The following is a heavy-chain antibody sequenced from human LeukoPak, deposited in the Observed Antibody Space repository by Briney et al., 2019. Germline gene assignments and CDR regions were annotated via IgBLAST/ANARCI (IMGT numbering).Heavy chain of an antibody. J-gene: IGHJ5*02. V-gene: IGHV3-23*01. CDR1: GFTFSRYA. CDR3: AKSSWGVVAPFDP. Sequence: GGSLRLSCAASGFTFSRYAMSWVRQAPGKGLEWVSAICGSGGSTYYADPVKGRFTISRDNSKNTRYLQMNSLRAEDTAVYYCAKSSWGVVAPFDPWGQGTRVTVSS. D-gene: IGHD3-22*01. CDR2: ICGSGGST.